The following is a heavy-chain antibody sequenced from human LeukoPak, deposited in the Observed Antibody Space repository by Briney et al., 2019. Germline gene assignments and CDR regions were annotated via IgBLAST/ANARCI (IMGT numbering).Heavy chain of an antibody. D-gene: IGHD2-15*01. CDR1: GGSISSGGYS. Sequence: SQTLSLTCAVSGGSISSGGYSWSWIRQPPGXXXXXXXXXXHSGSTYYNPSLKSRVTISVDRSKNQFSLKLSSVTAADTAVYYCARGYCSGGSCYSVDYFDYWGQGTLVTVSS. CDR2: XXHSGST. CDR3: ARGYCSGGSCYSVDYFDY. J-gene: IGHJ4*02. V-gene: IGHV4-30-2*01.